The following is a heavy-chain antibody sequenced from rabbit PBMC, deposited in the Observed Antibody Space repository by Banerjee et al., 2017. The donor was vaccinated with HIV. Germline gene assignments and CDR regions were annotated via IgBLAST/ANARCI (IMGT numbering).Heavy chain of an antibody. CDR1: GFDFSSYA. CDR2: IYAGKGIT. CDR3: ARDLAGVTGWNFNL. V-gene: IGHV1S47*01. Sequence: QEQLKESGGGLVQPGGSLTLSCKTSGFDFSSYAMGWVRQAPGKGLEWIGAIYAGKGITDYASWVNGRFTISSDNAQNTVDLQMTSLTAADTATYFCARDLAGVTGWNFNLWGQGTLVTVS. D-gene: IGHD4-1*01. J-gene: IGHJ4*01.